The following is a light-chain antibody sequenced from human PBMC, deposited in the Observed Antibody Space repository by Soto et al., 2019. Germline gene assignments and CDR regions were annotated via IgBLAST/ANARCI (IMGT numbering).Light chain of an antibody. Sequence: QSVLTQPPSASGTPGQRVTISCSGSSSNIGSNTVNWYQQLPGTVPKLLIYNNNQRPSGVPDRFSGSRSVTSASLAISGLQAEDEADYYCAAWDDSLNGLVFGTGTKLTVL. CDR2: NNN. V-gene: IGLV1-44*01. CDR3: AAWDDSLNGLV. CDR1: SSNIGSNT. J-gene: IGLJ1*01.